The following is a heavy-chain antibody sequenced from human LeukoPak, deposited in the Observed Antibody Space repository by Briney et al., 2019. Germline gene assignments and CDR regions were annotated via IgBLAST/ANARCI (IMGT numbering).Heavy chain of an antibody. CDR1: GFTFSSYA. J-gene: IGHJ4*02. CDR2: ISPGSSYI. Sequence: GGSLRLSCAASGFTFSSYAMSWVRQAPGKGLEWVSAISPGSSYIYYTDSVKGRFTISRDDSENTLYLQMNNLRAEDTALYYCAKRGGSHTSDYWGQGTLVTVSS. D-gene: IGHD3-10*01. V-gene: IGHV3-23*01. CDR3: AKRGGSHTSDY.